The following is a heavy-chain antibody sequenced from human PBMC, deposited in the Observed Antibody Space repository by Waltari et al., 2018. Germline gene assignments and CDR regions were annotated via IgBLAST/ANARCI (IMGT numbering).Heavy chain of an antibody. Sequence: QVQLRQSGPGLVKPSQTLSLTCAISGASVSSNSPTWHWIRQSPSRGLEWLGRVYLYSKWSHDYATSVQSRITIIPDTSKNQFSLQLTSVSPEDTAVYYCAREGVIRGAYDAFDIWGQGTMVTVSS. J-gene: IGHJ3*02. CDR2: VYLYSKWSH. V-gene: IGHV6-1*01. CDR3: AREGVIRGAYDAFDI. D-gene: IGHD3-10*01. CDR1: GASVSSNSPT.